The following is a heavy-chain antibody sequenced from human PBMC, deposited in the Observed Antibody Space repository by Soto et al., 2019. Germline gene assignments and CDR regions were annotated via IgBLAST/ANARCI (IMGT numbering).Heavy chain of an antibody. J-gene: IGHJ4*02. CDR1: GASISSGGYY. Sequence: SETLSLTCTVSGASISSGGYYWSWIRQHPGKGLEWIGYIYYSGNTYYNPSLKSRVTISVDTSKNQFYLNMSSVTAADTAVYYCDRGSNHGGYYEGFDYWGQGTLVTVSS. CDR3: DRGSNHGGYYEGFDY. V-gene: IGHV4-31*03. D-gene: IGHD3-22*01. CDR2: IYYSGNT.